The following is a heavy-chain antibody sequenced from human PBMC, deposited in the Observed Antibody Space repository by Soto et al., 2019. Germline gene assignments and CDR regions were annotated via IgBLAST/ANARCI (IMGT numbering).Heavy chain of an antibody. Sequence: PGGSLRLSCAASGFTFSTYTMNWVRQAPGKGLEWVSGISGNGDSTYYADSVKGRFTISRDNSKNTLHLQMSSLRAEDTAVYYCAKDACRVTFRCAPDWGQGTLVTVPQ. CDR3: AKDACRVTFRCAPD. D-gene: IGHD3-10*01. J-gene: IGHJ1*01. CDR2: ISGNGDST. V-gene: IGHV3-23*01. CDR1: GFTFSTYT.